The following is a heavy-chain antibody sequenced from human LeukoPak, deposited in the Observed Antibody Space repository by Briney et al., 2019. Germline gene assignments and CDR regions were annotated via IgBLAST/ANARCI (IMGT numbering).Heavy chain of an antibody. CDR1: GFTFNSYA. CDR3: AGYNCSSTTCYTGGFDY. CDR2: ISGSSGST. V-gene: IGHV3-23*01. D-gene: IGHD2-2*02. Sequence: GGSLSLSCSASGFTFNSYAMSWVRQAPGKGRDGVASISGSSGSTYYAGSVKGRFTISRDSSKNTLYLQMNSLTAEDTAVYYCAGYNCSSTTCYTGGFDYWGQGTLVTVSS. J-gene: IGHJ4*02.